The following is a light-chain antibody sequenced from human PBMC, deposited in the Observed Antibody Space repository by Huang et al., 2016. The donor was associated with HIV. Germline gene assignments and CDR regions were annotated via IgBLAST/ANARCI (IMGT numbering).Light chain of an antibody. CDR2: DAS. J-gene: IGKJ5*01. Sequence: EIVLTQSPATLSLSPGERATLSGRSSQSVSSYLAWYQQKPGQAPRLLIYDASNRATGIPARFSGSVSGTDFTLTISSLEPEDVAVYYCQQRSNWRTFGQGTRLEIK. CDR1: QSVSSY. V-gene: IGKV3-11*01. CDR3: QQRSNWRT.